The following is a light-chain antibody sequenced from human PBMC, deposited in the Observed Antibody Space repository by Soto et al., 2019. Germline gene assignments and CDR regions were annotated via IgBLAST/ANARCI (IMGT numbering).Light chain of an antibody. V-gene: IGLV2-14*03. J-gene: IGLJ1*01. CDR3: SSYTTTDTYV. CDR1: SSGVGSPYNY. Sequence: QSALTQPASVSGSPRQSITISCTGTSSGVGSPYNYVSWFQQHPGKAPKLMIYDISNRPSGISNRFSGSKSGNTASLTISVLQAEDEGDYYCSSYTTTDTYVFGPGTKLTVL. CDR2: DIS.